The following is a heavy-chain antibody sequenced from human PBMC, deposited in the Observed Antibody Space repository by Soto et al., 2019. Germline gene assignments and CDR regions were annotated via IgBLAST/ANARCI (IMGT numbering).Heavy chain of an antibody. CDR3: ARGNYGSGSYFDFDY. CDR1: GGSISSYY. V-gene: IGHV4-59*12. CDR2: IYYSGST. J-gene: IGHJ4*02. D-gene: IGHD3-10*01. Sequence: PSETLSLTCTVSGGSISSYYWSWIRQPPGKGLEWIGYIYYSGSTNYNPSLKSRVTISVDTSKNQFSLKLSSVTAADTAVYYCARGNYGSGSYFDFDYWGQGTLVTVSS.